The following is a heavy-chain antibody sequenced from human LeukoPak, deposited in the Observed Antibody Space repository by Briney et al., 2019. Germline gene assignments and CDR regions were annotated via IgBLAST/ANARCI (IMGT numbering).Heavy chain of an antibody. Sequence: GGSLRLSCAASGFDFHNYIIHWVRQAPGKGLEWVAVISYAVNIKYYADSVKGRSTISRDSSSKTVFLQMNSLRTEDTAVYYCVREGYYESGSSPTFYFDYWGQGTLVTVSS. D-gene: IGHD3-10*01. CDR3: VREGYYESGSSPTFYFDY. CDR2: ISYAVNIK. J-gene: IGHJ4*02. CDR1: GFDFHNYI. V-gene: IGHV3-30-3*01.